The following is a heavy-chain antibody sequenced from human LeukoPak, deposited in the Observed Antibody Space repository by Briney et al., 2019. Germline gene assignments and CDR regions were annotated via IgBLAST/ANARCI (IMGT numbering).Heavy chain of an antibody. CDR2: IFPLFETT. CDR3: ARGKESHGHYFHY. V-gene: IGHV1-69*13. CDR1: GDTFNNYA. Sequence: ASVKVSCKASGDTFNNYAINWVRQAPGQGIEWMGGIFPLFETTNYAQRFRGRVTITADESTSTAYMELNSLRTEDTAVYYCARGKESHGHYFHYWGQGTLVTVSS. J-gene: IGHJ4*02.